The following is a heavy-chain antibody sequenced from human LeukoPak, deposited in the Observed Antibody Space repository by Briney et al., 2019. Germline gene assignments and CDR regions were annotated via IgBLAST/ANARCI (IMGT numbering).Heavy chain of an antibody. CDR2: IYYSGST. Sequence: SETPSLTCTVSGGSISSYYWSWIRQPPGKGLEWIGYIYYSGSTNYNPSLKSRVTISVDTSKNQFSLKLSSVTAADTAVYYCARYYYYYGMDVWGQGTTVTVSS. J-gene: IGHJ6*02. CDR3: ARYYYYYGMDV. CDR1: GGSISSYY. V-gene: IGHV4-59*08.